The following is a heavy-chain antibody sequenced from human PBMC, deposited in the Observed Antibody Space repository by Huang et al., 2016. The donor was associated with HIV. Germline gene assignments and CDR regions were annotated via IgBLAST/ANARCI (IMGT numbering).Heavy chain of an antibody. CDR1: GYRFRSNW. CDR3: ARLIGSPSFYYGLDV. CDR2: IFPGDSET. Sequence: EVQLVQSGAEVKKPGESLKISCKGSGYRFRSNWIGWVRQMPGKGLEWMGIIFPGDSETRYSPPFQGQVNISADKSINTAYLQWSSLKASDTAMYYCARLIGSPSFYYGLDVWGQGTTVTVSS. V-gene: IGHV5-51*01. J-gene: IGHJ6*02. D-gene: IGHD3-10*01.